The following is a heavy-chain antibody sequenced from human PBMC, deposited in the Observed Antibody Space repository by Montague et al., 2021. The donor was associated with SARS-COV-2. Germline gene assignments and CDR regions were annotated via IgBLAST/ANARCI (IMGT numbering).Heavy chain of an antibody. CDR1: GFTFSSYA. Sequence: LRLSCAASGFTFSSYAMHWVRQPPGKGLEWIGEINHSGSTNYNPSLKSRVTISVDTSKNQFSLKLSSVTAADTAVYYCARRNYYGSGSYYNSGFDPWGQGTLVTVSS. J-gene: IGHJ5*02. D-gene: IGHD3-10*01. CDR3: ARRNYYGSGSYYNSGFDP. CDR2: INHSGST. V-gene: IGHV4-34*01.